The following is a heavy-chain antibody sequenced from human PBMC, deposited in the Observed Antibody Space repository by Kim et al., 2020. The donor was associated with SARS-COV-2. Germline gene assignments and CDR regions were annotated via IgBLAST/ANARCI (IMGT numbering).Heavy chain of an antibody. CDR3: ARGWGSHTYYYDSSFDP. Sequence: ASVKVSCKASGYTFTSYAMHWVRQAPGQRLEWMGWINAGNGNTKYSQKFQGRVTITRDTSASTAYMELSSLRSEDTAVYYCARGWGSHTYYYDSSFDPWGQGTLVTVSS. V-gene: IGHV1-3*01. CDR1: GYTFTSYA. CDR2: INAGNGNT. D-gene: IGHD3-22*01. J-gene: IGHJ5*02.